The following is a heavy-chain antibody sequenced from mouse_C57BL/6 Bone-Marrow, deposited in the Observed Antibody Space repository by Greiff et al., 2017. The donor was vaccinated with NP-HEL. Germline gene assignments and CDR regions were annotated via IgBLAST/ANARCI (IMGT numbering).Heavy chain of an antibody. J-gene: IGHJ2*01. Sequence: QVQLKQPGPELARPWASVKISCQAFYTFSSRVHFAIRDTNYWMQWVKQRPGQGLEWIGAIYPGKGDTRYNQKVKGKATLNADKSSSTVYMQRRSLTSEDSAVYYCACPRAFDYWGQGTTLTVSS. V-gene: IGHV1-87*01. D-gene: IGHD3-3*01. CDR2: GQGLEWIG. CDR1: YTFSSRVH. CDR3: SEDSAVYYCACPRAFDY.